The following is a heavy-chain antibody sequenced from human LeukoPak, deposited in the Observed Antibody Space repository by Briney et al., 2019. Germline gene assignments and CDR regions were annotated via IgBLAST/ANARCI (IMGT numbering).Heavy chain of an antibody. D-gene: IGHD6-13*01. Sequence: GGSLRLSCAASGFTFSSYSMNWVRQAPGKGLEWVSSISSSSSYIYYADSVKGRFTISRDNAKNSLYLQMNSLRAEDTAVYYCARIAAAISDAFDIWGQGTMVTVSS. CDR2: ISSSSSYI. J-gene: IGHJ3*02. CDR1: GFTFSSYS. V-gene: IGHV3-21*01. CDR3: ARIAAAISDAFDI.